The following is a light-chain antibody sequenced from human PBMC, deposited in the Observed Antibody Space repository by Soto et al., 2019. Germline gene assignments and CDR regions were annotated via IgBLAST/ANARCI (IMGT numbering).Light chain of an antibody. Sequence: EIVMTQSPVXLSVSPGERATLSCRASQSVSSNLAWYQQKPGQAPRLLIYGASTRATGIPARFSGSGSGTEFTLTISSLQSEDFAVYYCQQYNNWPPITFGPXTKVDIK. V-gene: IGKV3-15*01. J-gene: IGKJ3*01. CDR2: GAS. CDR3: QQYNNWPPIT. CDR1: QSVSSN.